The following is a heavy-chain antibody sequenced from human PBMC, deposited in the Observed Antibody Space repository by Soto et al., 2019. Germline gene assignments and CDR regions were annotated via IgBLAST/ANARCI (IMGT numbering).Heavy chain of an antibody. J-gene: IGHJ5*02. D-gene: IGHD3-10*01. CDR1: GYTLTELS. V-gene: IGHV1-24*01. Sequence: GASVKVSCKVSGYTLTELSMHWVRQAPGKGLEWMGGFDPEDGETIYAQKFQGRVTMTEDTSTDTAYMELSSLRSEDTAVYYCATGVTMVRGVIITVPLFDPWGQGTLVTVSS. CDR3: ATGVTMVRGVIITVPLFDP. CDR2: FDPEDGET.